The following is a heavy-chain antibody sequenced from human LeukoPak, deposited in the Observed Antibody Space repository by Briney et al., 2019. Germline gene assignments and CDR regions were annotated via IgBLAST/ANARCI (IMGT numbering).Heavy chain of an antibody. Sequence: SETLSLTCTVSGGSISSSGSYWGWIRQPPGKGLEWIGYIYYSGSTNYNPSLKSRVTISVDTSKNQFSLKLSSVTAADTAVYYCASSHIPDYYDSSGGYALDIWGQGTMVTVSS. J-gene: IGHJ3*02. D-gene: IGHD3-22*01. CDR1: GGSISSSGSY. V-gene: IGHV4-61*05. CDR3: ASSHIPDYYDSSGGYALDI. CDR2: IYYSGST.